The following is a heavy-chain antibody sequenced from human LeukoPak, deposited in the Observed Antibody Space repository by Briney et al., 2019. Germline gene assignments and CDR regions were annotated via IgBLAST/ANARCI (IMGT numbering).Heavy chain of an antibody. Sequence: PSETLSLTCTVSGGSISSSSYYWGWIRQPPGKALEWIGNIYYSGRTYYNPSLKSRVTISVDTSKNQFSLKLSSVTATDTAVYYCARGASMIVVVIHDWYFDLWGRGTLVTVSS. V-gene: IGHV4-39*01. D-gene: IGHD3-22*01. CDR2: IYYSGRT. CDR1: GGSISSSSYY. CDR3: ARGASMIVVVIHDWYFDL. J-gene: IGHJ2*01.